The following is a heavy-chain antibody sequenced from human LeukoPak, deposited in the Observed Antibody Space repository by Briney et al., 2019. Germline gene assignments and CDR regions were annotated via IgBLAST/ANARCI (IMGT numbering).Heavy chain of an antibody. Sequence: ASVKVSCKASGYTFTGYYMHWVRQAPGQGLEWMGWINPNSGGTNYAQKFQGRVTMTRDTSISTAYMELSRLRSEDAAVYYCAKSRSTSGNWFDPWGQGTLVTVSS. CDR2: INPNSGGT. D-gene: IGHD2-2*01. CDR1: GYTFTGYY. J-gene: IGHJ5*02. V-gene: IGHV1-2*02. CDR3: AKSRSTSGNWFDP.